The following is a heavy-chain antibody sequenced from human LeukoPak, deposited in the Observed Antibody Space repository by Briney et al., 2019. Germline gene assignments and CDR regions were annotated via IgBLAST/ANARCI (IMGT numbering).Heavy chain of an antibody. CDR2: IKHDESEK. CDR1: GFSFNSDW. J-gene: IGHJ4*02. V-gene: IGHV3-7*01. CDR3: TRRLGD. Sequence: GGSLRLSCAASGFSFNSDWMDWVRQAPGKGLEWVANIKHDESEKNYLDSVKGRFTIPRDNAQNSLYLQMNGLRVEDTAVYYCTRRLGDWGQGTLVTVSS. D-gene: IGHD3-16*01.